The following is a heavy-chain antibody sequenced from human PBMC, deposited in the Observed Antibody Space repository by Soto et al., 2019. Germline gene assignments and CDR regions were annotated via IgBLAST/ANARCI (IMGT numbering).Heavy chain of an antibody. CDR3: ARDREKGVTVDWFDP. D-gene: IGHD4-4*01. Sequence: EVQLVESGGGLVKPGGSLRLSCAASGFTFSSYSMNWVRQAPGKGLEWVSSISSSSSYIYYADSVKGRFTISRDNAKNSLYLQMNSLRAEDTAVYYCARDREKGVTVDWFDPWGQGTLVTVSS. CDR2: ISSSSSYI. CDR1: GFTFSSYS. V-gene: IGHV3-21*01. J-gene: IGHJ5*02.